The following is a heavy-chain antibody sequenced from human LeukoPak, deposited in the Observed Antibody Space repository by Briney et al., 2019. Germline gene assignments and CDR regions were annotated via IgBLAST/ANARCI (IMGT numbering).Heavy chain of an antibody. Sequence: GGSLRLSCAASGFTFSSYEMNWVRQAPGKGLEWVSYISSSGSTIYYADSVKGRFTISRDNAKNSLYLQMNSLRAEDTAVSYCVRNWNDVFDHWGQGTPVTVSS. CDR2: ISSSGSTI. J-gene: IGHJ4*02. CDR1: GFTFSSYE. V-gene: IGHV3-48*03. CDR3: VRNWNDVFDH. D-gene: IGHD1-20*01.